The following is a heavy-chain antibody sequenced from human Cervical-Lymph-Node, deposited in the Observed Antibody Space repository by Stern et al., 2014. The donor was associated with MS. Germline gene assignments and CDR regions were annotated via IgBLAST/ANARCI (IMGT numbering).Heavy chain of an antibody. V-gene: IGHV4-31*03. Sequence: QVQLQESGPGLVKPSQTLSLICTVSGGSISRGGYYWSWIRQRPGKGLEWIGYIYYSGSTYYNPSLKSRVTISVDTSKNQFSVRLTSVTAADTAVYFCARALPHRIVNDAFDIWGQGTMVTVSS. CDR3: ARALPHRIVNDAFDI. CDR1: GGSISRGGYY. J-gene: IGHJ3*02. D-gene: IGHD2-15*01. CDR2: IYYSGST.